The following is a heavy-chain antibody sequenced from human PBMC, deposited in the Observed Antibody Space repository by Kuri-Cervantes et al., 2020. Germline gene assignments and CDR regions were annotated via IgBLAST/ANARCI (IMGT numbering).Heavy chain of an antibody. CDR2: INPSGGST. J-gene: IGHJ4*02. CDR1: GYTFTSYY. V-gene: IGHV1-46*01. Sequence: ASLKFSCKASGYTFTSYYMHWVRQAPGQGLEWMGIINPSGGSTSYAQRFQGRVTMTRDTSTSTVYMELSSLRSEESALYYCAGSIAPSGGLGYWGQGTLVTVSS. D-gene: IGHD1-26*01. CDR3: AGSIAPSGGLGY.